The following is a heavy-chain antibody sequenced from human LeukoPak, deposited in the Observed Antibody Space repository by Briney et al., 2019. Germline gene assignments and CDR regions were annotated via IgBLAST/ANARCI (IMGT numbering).Heavy chain of an antibody. CDR2: INPNSGGT. Sequence: ASVKVSCKASGYTFTSYDINWVRQATGQGLERMGWINPNSGGTNYAQKFQGRVTMTRDTSISTAYMELSSLRSEDTAVYYCAREEGYWFDPWGQGALVTVSS. CDR1: GYTFTSYD. CDR3: AREEGYWFDP. J-gene: IGHJ5*02. V-gene: IGHV1-2*02.